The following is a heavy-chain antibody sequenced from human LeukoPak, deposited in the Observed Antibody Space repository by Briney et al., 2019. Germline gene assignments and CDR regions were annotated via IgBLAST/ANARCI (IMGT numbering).Heavy chain of an antibody. CDR2: MCHSGST. J-gene: IGHJ4*02. CDR3: ARALGGPYDYVWGTYRYPFDY. D-gene: IGHD3-16*02. CDR1: GYSISSGYC. Sequence: SETLSLTCAVSGYSISSGYCWGWIRQPPGKGLEWIGSMCHSGSTYYNPSLKSRVTTSVDTSKNQFSLKLSSVTAADTAVYYCARALGGPYDYVWGTYRYPFDYWGQGTLVTVSS. V-gene: IGHV4-38-2*01.